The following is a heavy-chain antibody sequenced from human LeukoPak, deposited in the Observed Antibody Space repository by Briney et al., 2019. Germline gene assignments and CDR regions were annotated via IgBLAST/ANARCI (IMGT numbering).Heavy chain of an antibody. CDR2: IYSGGST. J-gene: IGHJ4*02. CDR1: GFAITDHH. Sequence: GRSLRLSCAASGFAITDHHMDWVRQAPGKGLEWVSVIYSGGSTYYADSVKGRFTISRDNSKNTLYLQMNSLRAEDTAVYYCARDVSVDYSNYYFDYWGQGTLVTVSS. CDR3: ARDVSVDYSNYYFDY. V-gene: IGHV3-66*02. D-gene: IGHD4-11*01.